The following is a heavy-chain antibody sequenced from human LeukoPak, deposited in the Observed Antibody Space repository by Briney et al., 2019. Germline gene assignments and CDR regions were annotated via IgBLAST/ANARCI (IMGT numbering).Heavy chain of an antibody. CDR2: ISAYNGNT. D-gene: IGHD1-26*01. J-gene: IGHJ3*02. V-gene: IGHV1-18*01. Sequence: GASVKVSCKASGYTFTSYGISWVRQAPGQGLEWMGWISAYNGNTNYAQKLQGRVTMTTDTSTSTAYMELRSLRSDDTAVYYCARDRWELLTSPGAFEIWGQGTMVTVSS. CDR3: ARDRWELLTSPGAFEI. CDR1: GYTFTSYG.